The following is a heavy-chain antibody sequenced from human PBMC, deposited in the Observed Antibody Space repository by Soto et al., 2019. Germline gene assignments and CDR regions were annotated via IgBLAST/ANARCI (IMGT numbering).Heavy chain of an antibody. CDR2: IKEAGSEK. V-gene: IGHV3-7*05. CDR3: ARDFGGP. CDR1: GFTFSSYW. J-gene: IGHJ5*02. Sequence: EVQLVESGGGLVQPGGSLSLSCTASGFTFSSYWMIWVRQAPGKGLEGVGNIKEAGSEKFYVDSVKGRFTISRDNAKNSLYLDMNSLRVEDTAIYFCARDFGGPWGQGTLVTVSS. D-gene: IGHD1-26*01.